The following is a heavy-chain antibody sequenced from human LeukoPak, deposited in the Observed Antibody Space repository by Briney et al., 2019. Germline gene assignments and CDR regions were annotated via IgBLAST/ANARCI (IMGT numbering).Heavy chain of an antibody. CDR1: GGSFSGYY. CDR2: INHSGST. Sequence: TSETLSLTCAVYGGSFSGYYWSWIRQPPGKGLEWLGEINHSGSTNYNPSLKSRVTISVDTSKNQFSLKLSSVTAADTAVYYCARGGYYYDSSGFTTLVDYWGQGTLVTVSS. D-gene: IGHD3-22*01. J-gene: IGHJ4*02. V-gene: IGHV4-34*01. CDR3: ARGGYYYDSSGFTTLVDY.